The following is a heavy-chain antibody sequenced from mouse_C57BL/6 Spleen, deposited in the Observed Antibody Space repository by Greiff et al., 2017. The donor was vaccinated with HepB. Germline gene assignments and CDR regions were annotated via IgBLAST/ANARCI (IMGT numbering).Heavy chain of an antibody. CDR1: GFNIKDYY. J-gene: IGHJ2*01. CDR2: IDPEDGDT. Sequence: EVQLQQSGAELVRPGASVKLSCTASGFNIKDYYMHWVKQRPEQGLVWIGRIDPEDGDTEYDPKFQGKATMTADTSSNTAYLQLSSLTSEDTAVYYCTTGGLRLDYFDYWGQGTTLTVSS. CDR3: TTGGLRLDYFDY. D-gene: IGHD2-4*01. V-gene: IGHV14-1*01.